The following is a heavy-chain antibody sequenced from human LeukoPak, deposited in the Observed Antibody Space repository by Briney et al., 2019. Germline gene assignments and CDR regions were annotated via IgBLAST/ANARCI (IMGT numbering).Heavy chain of an antibody. D-gene: IGHD2-2*02. CDR1: GYTFTSYG. V-gene: IGHV1-18*01. CDR3: ARTPCTTSCYMYYGMDV. J-gene: IGHJ6*02. CDR2: ISAYNGNT. Sequence: ASVKVSCKTFGYTFTSYGINWVRQAPGQGLEWMGWISAYNGNTNYAQKFQGRVTMTTDTSTSTAYMELRSLRSDDTAVYYCARTPCTTSCYMYYGMDVWGQGTTVTVSS.